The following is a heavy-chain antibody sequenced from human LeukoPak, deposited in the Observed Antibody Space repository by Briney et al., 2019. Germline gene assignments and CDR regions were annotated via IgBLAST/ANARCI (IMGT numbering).Heavy chain of an antibody. D-gene: IGHD2-21*02. J-gene: IGHJ5*02. CDR3: ARIAVTAGRHTWFDP. CDR1: GFPIRIGYY. CDR2: IFHSGDT. Sequence: SETLSLTCAVSGFPIRIGYYWGWIRQPPGKGLEWIGSIFHSGDTYYNPSLKSRVTMSVDTSKNQFSLRLTSVTAADTAVYYCARIAVTAGRHTWFDPWGQGALVTVSS. V-gene: IGHV4-38-2*01.